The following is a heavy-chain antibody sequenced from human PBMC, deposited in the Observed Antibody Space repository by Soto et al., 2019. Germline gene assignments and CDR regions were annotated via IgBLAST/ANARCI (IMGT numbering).Heavy chain of an antibody. V-gene: IGHV3-23*01. J-gene: IGHJ4*02. D-gene: IGHD6-13*01. CDR2: ISGSGGST. CDR1: GFTFSSYS. CDR3: AKGSSSSWYFLFDY. Sequence: GFLRLSCAASGFTFSSYSISWVRQAPWKGLEWVSAISGSGGSTYYADAVQGRFTISRDNSKNTLYLQMNSLRAGDTAVYYCAKGSSSSWYFLFDYWGRGTLVTVSS.